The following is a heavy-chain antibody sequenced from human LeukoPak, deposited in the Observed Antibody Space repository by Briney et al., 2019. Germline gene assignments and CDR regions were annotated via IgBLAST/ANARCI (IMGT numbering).Heavy chain of an antibody. CDR3: ARGAGSGYYDY. V-gene: IGHV4-61*08. CDR1: GGSISSGGYY. D-gene: IGHD3-22*01. CDR2: IYYSGST. Sequence: PSETLSLTCTVSGGSISSGGYYWRWIRQPPGKGLEWIGYIYYSGSTNYNPSLKSRVTISVDTSKNQFSLKLSSVTAADTAVYYCARGAGSGYYDYWGQGTLVTVSS. J-gene: IGHJ4*02.